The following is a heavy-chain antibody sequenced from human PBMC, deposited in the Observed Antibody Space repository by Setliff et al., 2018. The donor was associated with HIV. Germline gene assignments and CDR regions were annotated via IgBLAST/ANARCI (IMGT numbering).Heavy chain of an antibody. V-gene: IGHV4-61*02. CDR3: ARDRYDSSGYYYGYYFDY. CDR1: GGSVSSGSYY. Sequence: TLSLTCTVSGGSVSSGSYYWSWIRQPPGKGLEWIGRIYTSGSTNYNPSLKSRVTMSVDTSKNQFSLKLSSVTAADTAVYYCARDRYDSSGYYYGYYFDYWGQGTLVTVSS. D-gene: IGHD3-22*01. J-gene: IGHJ4*02. CDR2: IYTSGST.